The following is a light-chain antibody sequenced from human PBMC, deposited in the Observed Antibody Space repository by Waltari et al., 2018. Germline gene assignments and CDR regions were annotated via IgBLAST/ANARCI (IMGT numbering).Light chain of an antibody. J-gene: IGKJ1*01. CDR3: QQHYGVLWT. CDR2: WAS. V-gene: IGKV4-1*01. Sequence: IVMTQSPDSLAVSLGERATINCKSSQSLLYSSNNKNYLAWYQQKPGQPPKLLIYWASTRESGVPDRFSGSGSGTDFTLTISTLQAGDVAVYYCQQHYGVLWTFGQGTKVEI. CDR1: QSLLYSSNNKNY.